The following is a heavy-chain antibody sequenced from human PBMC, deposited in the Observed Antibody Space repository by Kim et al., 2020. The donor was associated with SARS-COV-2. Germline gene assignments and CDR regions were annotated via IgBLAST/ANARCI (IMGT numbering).Heavy chain of an antibody. CDR2: VSHSGST. CDR3: ARVDSSGYGLDY. CDR1: GDYMSGYY. J-gene: IGHJ4*02. Sequence: SETLSLTCSVSGDYMSGYYWSWIRQPPGKGLEWIGYVSHSGSTKYSSSLKSRVTISDDTSKNQFSLKLSSVTAADTAVFYCARVDSSGYGLDYWGRGSLVTASS. D-gene: IGHD6-25*01. V-gene: IGHV4-59*01.